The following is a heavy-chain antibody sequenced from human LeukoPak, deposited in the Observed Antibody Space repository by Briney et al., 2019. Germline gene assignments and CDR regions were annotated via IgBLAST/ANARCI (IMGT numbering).Heavy chain of an antibody. CDR2: IYYSGST. D-gene: IGHD5-24*01. CDR3: ARDDGYRTRLDI. CDR1: GGSISSGGYY. V-gene: IGHV4-31*03. Sequence: SETLSLTCTVSGGSISSGGYYWSWIRQHPGKGLEWIGYIYYSGSTYYNPSLKSRVTISVDTSKNQFSLKLSSVTAADTAMYYCARDDGYRTRLDIWGQGTMVTVSS. J-gene: IGHJ3*02.